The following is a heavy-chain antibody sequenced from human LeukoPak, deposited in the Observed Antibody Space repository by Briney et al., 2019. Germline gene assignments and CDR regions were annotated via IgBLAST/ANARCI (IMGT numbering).Heavy chain of an antibody. D-gene: IGHD4-23*01. CDR1: GGTFSSYA. J-gene: IGHJ3*02. V-gene: IGHV1-69*06. Sequence: SVKVSCKASGGTFSSYAISWVRQAPGQGLEWMGGIIPIFGTANYAQKFQGRVTITADKSTSTAYMKLSSLRSEDTAVYYCASEVRFGGAFDIWGQGTMVTVSS. CDR3: ASEVRFGGAFDI. CDR2: IIPIFGTA.